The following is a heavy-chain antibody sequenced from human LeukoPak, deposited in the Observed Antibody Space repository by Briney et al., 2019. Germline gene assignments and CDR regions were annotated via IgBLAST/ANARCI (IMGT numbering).Heavy chain of an antibody. J-gene: IGHJ4*02. V-gene: IGHV3-30-3*01. CDR2: ISHDGSDE. D-gene: IGHD3-10*01. CDR3: ARGQFGVIDH. CDR1: GFTFSNYA. Sequence: GRSLRLSCAASGFTFSNYAMHWVRQAPGKGLEWVTVISHDGSDEYYPDSVKGRLTISRDNSKNTLYLQMNSLRPEDTAVYYCARGQFGVIDHWGLGTLVTVSS.